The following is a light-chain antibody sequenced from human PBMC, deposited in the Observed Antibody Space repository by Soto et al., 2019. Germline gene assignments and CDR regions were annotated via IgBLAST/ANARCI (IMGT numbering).Light chain of an antibody. J-gene: IGKJ2*01. CDR2: AAS. CDR1: QSVNDY. V-gene: IGKV1-39*01. Sequence: DFQVTQSPSSLSASVGDRVTITCRASQSVNDYLNWYQQRPGKAPRLLIYAASTLHSGVPSRFSGSGFGTDFSLTITSLQPEDFATYYCQQSFSTPYIFVQGTKVDIK. CDR3: QQSFSTPYI.